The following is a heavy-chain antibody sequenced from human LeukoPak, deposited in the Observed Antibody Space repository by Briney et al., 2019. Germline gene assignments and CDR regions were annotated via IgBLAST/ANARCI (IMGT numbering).Heavy chain of an antibody. V-gene: IGHV4-61*02. CDR3: AREDYYDNWFDP. D-gene: IGHD3-22*01. Sequence: SETLSLTCSVSGGSISSGSYYWSWIRQPAGKGLEWIGRIYTSGSTNYDPSLKSRVTISVDTSKNQFSLKLSSVTAADTAVYYCAREDYYDNWFDPWGQGTLVTVSS. J-gene: IGHJ5*02. CDR1: GGSISSGSYY. CDR2: IYTSGST.